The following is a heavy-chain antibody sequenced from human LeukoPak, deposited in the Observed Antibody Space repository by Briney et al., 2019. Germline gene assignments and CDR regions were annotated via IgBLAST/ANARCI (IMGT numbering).Heavy chain of an antibody. V-gene: IGHV3-64*05. Sequence: GGSLRLSCSASGFTYSSYAMHWVRQTPGKGLEYVSVISSNGGSAYYADSVRGRFTISRDNSKNTRYIQMSSLRAEDTAVYYWVKEKRKVGFDYWGQGTLVTVSS. CDR3: VKEKRKVGFDY. D-gene: IGHD1-26*01. CDR1: GFTYSSYA. J-gene: IGHJ4*02. CDR2: ISSNGGSA.